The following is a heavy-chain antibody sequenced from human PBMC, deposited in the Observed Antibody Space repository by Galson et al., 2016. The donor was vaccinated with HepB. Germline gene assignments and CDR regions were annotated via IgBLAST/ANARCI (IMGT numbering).Heavy chain of an antibody. J-gene: IGHJ4*02. CDR3: AREGMSRFGEFLRRYFFDF. V-gene: IGHV4-4*02. CDR1: GGSISSTTNW. Sequence: SETLSLTCTVSGGSISSTTNWWSWVRQSPGQGLEWIGEIYHSGDTNYNPSLKSRATISVDKSKNQFSLQLRSATAADTALYFCAREGMSRFGEFLRRYFFDFWGQGIPVAVSS. D-gene: IGHD3-10*01. CDR2: IYHSGDT.